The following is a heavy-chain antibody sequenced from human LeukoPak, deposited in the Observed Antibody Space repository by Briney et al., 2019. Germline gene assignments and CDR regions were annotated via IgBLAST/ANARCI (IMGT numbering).Heavy chain of an antibody. D-gene: IGHD6-13*01. Sequence: PGGSLGLSCAASGFTFSDYYMSWIRQAPGKGLEWVSYISSSGSTIYYADSVKGRFTISRDNAKNSLYLQMNSLRAEDTAVYYCARDWGIAAAGTKSSWFDPWGQGTLVTVSS. CDR1: GFTFSDYY. J-gene: IGHJ5*02. V-gene: IGHV3-11*04. CDR2: ISSSGSTI. CDR3: ARDWGIAAAGTKSSWFDP.